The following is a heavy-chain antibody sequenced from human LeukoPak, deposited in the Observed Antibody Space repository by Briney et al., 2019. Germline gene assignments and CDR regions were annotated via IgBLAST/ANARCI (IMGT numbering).Heavy chain of an antibody. D-gene: IGHD3-3*01. CDR3: ARDYDFWSGYPDAFDI. V-gene: IGHV3-48*01. CDR1: GFTFSSYS. Sequence: PGGSLRLSCAASGFTFSSYSMNWVRQAPGKGLEWVSYISNSSSTIYYADSVKGRFTISRDNAKNSLYLQMNSLRAEDTAVYYCARDYDFWSGYPDAFDIWGQGTMVTVSS. J-gene: IGHJ3*02. CDR2: ISNSSSTI.